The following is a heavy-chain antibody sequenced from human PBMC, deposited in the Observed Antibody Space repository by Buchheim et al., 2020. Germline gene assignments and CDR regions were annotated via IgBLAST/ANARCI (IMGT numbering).Heavy chain of an antibody. CDR3: ARQSGATMALDFDY. CDR2: IYYSGST. Sequence: QVQLQESGPGLVKPSETLSLTCTVSGGSISSYYWSWIRQPPGKGLEWIGYIYYSGSTNYNPSLKSRVTISVDTSKNQFSLKLSSVTAADTAMYYCARQSGATMALDFDYWGQGTL. J-gene: IGHJ4*02. V-gene: IGHV4-59*08. D-gene: IGHD3-10*01. CDR1: GGSISSYY.